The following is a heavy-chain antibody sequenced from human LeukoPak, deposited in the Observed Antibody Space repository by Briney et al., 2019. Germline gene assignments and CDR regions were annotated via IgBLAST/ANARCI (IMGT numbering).Heavy chain of an antibody. D-gene: IGHD3-10*01. Sequence: SETLSLTCAVYGGSFSGYYWSWIRQPPGKGLDWIGEINHSRSTIYYPSLKSRVTISVQASKNQFSLELSSVTAAHTAMYYCARGAPPQYGSGSYYPPTIYYYYGMDVWGQGTTVTVSS. J-gene: IGHJ6*02. CDR3: ARGAPPQYGSGSYYPPTIYYYYGMDV. CDR1: GGSFSGYY. V-gene: IGHV4-34*01. CDR2: INHSRST.